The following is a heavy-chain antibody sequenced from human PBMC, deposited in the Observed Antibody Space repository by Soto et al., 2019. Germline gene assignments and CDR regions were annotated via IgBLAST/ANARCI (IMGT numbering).Heavy chain of an antibody. Sequence: GESLKISCKGSGYSFTSYWIGWVRQMPGKGLEWMGIIYPGDSDTRYSPSFQGQVAFSADRSISTAYLQWSGLKASDTAIYYCARRLSTGWFFDFWGQGTLVTVSS. CDR1: GYSFTSYW. J-gene: IGHJ4*02. CDR2: IYPGDSDT. CDR3: ARRLSTGWFFDF. V-gene: IGHV5-51*01. D-gene: IGHD6-19*01.